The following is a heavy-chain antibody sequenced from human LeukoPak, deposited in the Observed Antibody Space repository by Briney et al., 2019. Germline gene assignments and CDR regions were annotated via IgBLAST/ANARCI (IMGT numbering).Heavy chain of an antibody. D-gene: IGHD3-10*01. CDR3: ARDREVYYGSGSYFPS. V-gene: IGHV4-59*01. Sequence: IYYSGSTNYTPSLKSRFTISVDTSKNQFSLKLSSVTAADTAVYYCARDREVYYGSGSYFPSWGQGTLVTVSS. CDR2: IYYSGST. J-gene: IGHJ4*02.